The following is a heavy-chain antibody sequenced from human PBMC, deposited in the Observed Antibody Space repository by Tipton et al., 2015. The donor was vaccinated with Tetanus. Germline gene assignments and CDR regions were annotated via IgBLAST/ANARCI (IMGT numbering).Heavy chain of an antibody. Sequence: SLRLSCAASGFTFNKFWMHWVRQAPGKGLEWVANIKQDGSETSYVDSVKGRFTVSRDNAKNSLSLQMNSLRAEDTAVYYCARGLRRLFCTSASCHPNWCDPWGQGTLVTVSS. D-gene: IGHD2-2*01. J-gene: IGHJ5*02. V-gene: IGHV3-7*01. CDR3: ARGLRRLFCTSASCHPNWCDP. CDR2: IKQDGSET. CDR1: GFTFNKFW.